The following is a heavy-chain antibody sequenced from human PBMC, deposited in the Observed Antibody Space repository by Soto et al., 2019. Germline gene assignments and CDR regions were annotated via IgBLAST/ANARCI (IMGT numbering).Heavy chain of an antibody. D-gene: IGHD6-19*01. V-gene: IGHV3-21*01. CDR1: GFTFSSYS. CDR2: ISSSSSYI. Sequence: EVQLVESGGGLVKPGGSLRLSCAASGFTFSSYSMNWVRQAPGKGLEWVSSISSSSSYIYYADSVKGRFTISRDNAKNSLYLQMNSLRAEDTAVYYCARVVGRYSSGWNTDYNFDLWGRGTLVTVSS. J-gene: IGHJ2*01. CDR3: ARVVGRYSSGWNTDYNFDL.